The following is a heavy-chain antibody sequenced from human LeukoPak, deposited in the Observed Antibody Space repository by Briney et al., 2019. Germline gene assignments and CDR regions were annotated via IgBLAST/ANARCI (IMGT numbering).Heavy chain of an antibody. D-gene: IGHD6-19*01. CDR3: ARELAWLVSY. CDR2: INPNSGGT. Sequence: ASVKVSCKASGGTFSSYAISWVRQAPGQGLEWMGRINPNSGGTNYAQKFQGRVTMTRDTSISTAYMELSRLRSDDTAVYYCARELAWLVSYWGQGTLVTVSS. J-gene: IGHJ4*02. V-gene: IGHV1-2*06. CDR1: GGTFSSYA.